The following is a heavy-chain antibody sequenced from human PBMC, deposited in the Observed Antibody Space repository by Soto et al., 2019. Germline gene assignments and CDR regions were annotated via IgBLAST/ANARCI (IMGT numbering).Heavy chain of an antibody. CDR3: ARVCSGGSCYSDAFDI. CDR1: GFTVSSNY. J-gene: IGHJ3*02. CDR2: IYSGGST. Sequence: GGSLRLSCAASGFTVSSNYMSWVRQAPGKGLEWVSVIYSGGSTYYADSVKGRFTISRDNSKNTLYLQMNSLRAEDTAVYYCARVCSGGSCYSDAFDIWGQGTMVPVSS. V-gene: IGHV3-53*01. D-gene: IGHD2-15*01.